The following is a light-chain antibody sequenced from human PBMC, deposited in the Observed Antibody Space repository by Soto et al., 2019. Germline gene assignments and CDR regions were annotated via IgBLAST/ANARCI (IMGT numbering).Light chain of an antibody. CDR1: QSVSSN. J-gene: IGKJ4*01. CDR3: QQYNNWPLLT. CDR2: GES. Sequence: EIVMTQSPATLSVSPGERATLSCRASQSVSSNLAWYQQKPGQAPRLLIYGESTRATGIPARFSGSGSGTEFTLTISSLQSEDFAVYYCQQYNNWPLLTFGGGTKVEIK. V-gene: IGKV3-15*01.